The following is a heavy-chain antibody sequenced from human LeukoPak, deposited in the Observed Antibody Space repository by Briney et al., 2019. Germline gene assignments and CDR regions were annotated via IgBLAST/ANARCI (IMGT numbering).Heavy chain of an antibody. V-gene: IGHV3-33*06. Sequence: GGSLRLSCAASGFTFSSYGMHWVRQAPGKGLEWVAVIWYDGSNKYYADSVKGRFTISRDNSKNTLYLQMNSLRAEDTAVYYCAKLLRSSSWPDAFDIWGQGTMVSVSS. CDR2: IWYDGSNK. CDR3: AKLLRSSSWPDAFDI. J-gene: IGHJ3*02. CDR1: GFTFSSYG. D-gene: IGHD2-2*01.